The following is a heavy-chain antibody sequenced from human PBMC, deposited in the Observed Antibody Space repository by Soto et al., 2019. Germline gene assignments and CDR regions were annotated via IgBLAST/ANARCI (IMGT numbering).Heavy chain of an antibody. CDR1: GGSITSANW. CDR2: ISHSGIT. V-gene: IGHV4-4*02. CDR3: ARVLRGWFDP. Sequence: PXETLSLTCAVSGGSITSANWWTWVRQPPVGGLEWIGEISHSGITNYKASLKSRVTMSVDKTKNDVSLKLTSVTAADTAVYYCARVLRGWFDPWGQGTPVTVS. J-gene: IGHJ5*02.